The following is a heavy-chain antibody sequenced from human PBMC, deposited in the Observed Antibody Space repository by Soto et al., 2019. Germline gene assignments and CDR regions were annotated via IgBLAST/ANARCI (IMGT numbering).Heavy chain of an antibody. V-gene: IGHV3-33*01. J-gene: IGHJ6*02. CDR1: GFTFSSYG. CDR3: AREVGVAGLFYGMDV. D-gene: IGHD6-19*01. Sequence: QVQLVESGGGVVQPGRSLRLSCAASGFTFSSYGMHWVRQAPGKGLEWVAVIWYDGSNKYYADSVKGRFTISRDNSKNTLYLQMNSLRAEDTAVYYCAREVGVAGLFYGMDVWGQGTTVTVSS. CDR2: IWYDGSNK.